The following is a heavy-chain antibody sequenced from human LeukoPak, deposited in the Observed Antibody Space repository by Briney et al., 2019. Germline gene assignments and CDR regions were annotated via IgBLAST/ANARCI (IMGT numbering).Heavy chain of an antibody. Sequence: GGSLRLSCAASGFTFSSYWMHWVRQAPGKGLEWVSSLSGSGGSTYHADSVKGRFTISRDNSKNTLYLQMNSLRAEDTAVYYCAREVPADYYDSSGYCDYWGQGTLVTVSS. J-gene: IGHJ4*02. CDR1: GFTFSSYW. D-gene: IGHD3-22*01. CDR2: LSGSGGST. CDR3: AREVPADYYDSSGYCDY. V-gene: IGHV3-23*01.